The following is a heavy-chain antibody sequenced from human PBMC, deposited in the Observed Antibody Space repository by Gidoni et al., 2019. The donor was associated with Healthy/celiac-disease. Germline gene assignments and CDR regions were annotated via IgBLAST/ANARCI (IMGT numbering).Heavy chain of an antibody. Sequence: QVQLVESGGGVVQPGRSLRLSCAASGFTFSSYGMHWVRQAPGKGLEWVAVIWYDGSNKYYADSVKGRFTISRDNSKNTLYLQMNSLRAEDTAVYYCAREGTTVTTGAFDIWGQGTMVTVSS. CDR1: GFTFSSYG. D-gene: IGHD4-17*01. J-gene: IGHJ3*02. CDR3: AREGTTVTTGAFDI. CDR2: IWYDGSNK. V-gene: IGHV3-33*01.